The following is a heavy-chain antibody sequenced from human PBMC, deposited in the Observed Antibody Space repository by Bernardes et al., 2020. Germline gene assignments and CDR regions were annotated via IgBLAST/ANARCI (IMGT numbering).Heavy chain of an antibody. CDR3: AKDHGGSYYLGYFDY. J-gene: IGHJ4*02. V-gene: IGHV3-23*01. CDR1: GFTFSSYA. Sequence: GGSLRLSCAASGFTFSSYAMSWVRQAPGKGLEWVSAISGSGGSTYYADSVKGRFTISRDNSKNTLYLQMNSLRAEDTAVYYCAKDHGGSYYLGYFDYWGQGTLVTVSS. CDR2: ISGSGGST. D-gene: IGHD1-26*01.